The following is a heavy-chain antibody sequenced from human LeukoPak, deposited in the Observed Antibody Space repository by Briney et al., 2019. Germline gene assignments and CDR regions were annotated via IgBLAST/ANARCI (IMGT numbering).Heavy chain of an antibody. Sequence: PGGSLRLSCAASGFTVSSNYMSWVRQAPGKGLEWVSVICSGGSTYYADSVKGRFTISRDNSKNTLYLQMNSLRAEDTAVYYCARAMGKYGDYSLDYWGQGTLVTVSS. V-gene: IGHV3-66*01. CDR3: ARAMGKYGDYSLDY. CDR2: ICSGGST. D-gene: IGHD4-17*01. J-gene: IGHJ4*02. CDR1: GFTVSSNY.